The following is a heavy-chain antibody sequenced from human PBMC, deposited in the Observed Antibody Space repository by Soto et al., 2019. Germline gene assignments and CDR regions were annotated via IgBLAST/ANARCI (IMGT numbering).Heavy chain of an antibody. J-gene: IGHJ5*02. Sequence: GESLKISCKGSGYSFTSYWISWVRQMPGKGLEWMGRIDPSDSYTNYSPSFQGHVTISADKSISTAYLQWSSLKASDTAMYYCARSYCGGDCYVDCFDPWGQGTLVTVSS. CDR3: ARSYCGGDCYVDCFDP. D-gene: IGHD2-21*02. V-gene: IGHV5-10-1*01. CDR1: GYSFTSYW. CDR2: IDPSDSYT.